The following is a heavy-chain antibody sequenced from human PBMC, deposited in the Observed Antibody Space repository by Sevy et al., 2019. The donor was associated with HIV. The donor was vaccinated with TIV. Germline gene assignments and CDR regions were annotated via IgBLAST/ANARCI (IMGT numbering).Heavy chain of an antibody. CDR3: AREPPGDNWFDP. CDR1: GGSISSYY. CDR2: IYTSGST. J-gene: IGHJ5*02. D-gene: IGHD3-16*01. Sequence: SETLSLTCTVSGGSISSYYWSWIRQPAGKGLEWIGRIYTSGSTNYNPSLKSRVTMSVDTSKNQYSLRLSYVTAADTAVYYCAREPPGDNWFDPWGQGTLVTVSS. V-gene: IGHV4-4*07.